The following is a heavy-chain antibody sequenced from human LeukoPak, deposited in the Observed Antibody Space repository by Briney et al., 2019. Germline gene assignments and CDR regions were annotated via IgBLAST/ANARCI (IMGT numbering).Heavy chain of an antibody. J-gene: IGHJ4*02. CDR1: GFTFSSYS. CDR3: ANSPKALRYCSSTSCYG. CDR2: ISSSSSYI. Sequence: PGGSLRLSCAASGFTFSSYSMKWVRQAPGKGLEWVSSISSSSSYIYYADSVKGRFTISRDNAKNSLYLQMNSLRAEDTAVYYCANSPKALRYCSSTSCYGWGQGTLDTVSS. D-gene: IGHD2-2*01. V-gene: IGHV3-21*01.